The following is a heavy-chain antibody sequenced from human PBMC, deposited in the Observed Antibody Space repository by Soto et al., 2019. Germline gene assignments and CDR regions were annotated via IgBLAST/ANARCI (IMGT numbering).Heavy chain of an antibody. CDR3: ARGWRQLVPNWFDP. Sequence: SETLSLTCTVSGDSITSNSYFWAWIRQPPGKGLEWIGSIYYSGTTYYNPSLKSRVTISVDRSKNQFSLKLTSVTAADTAVYYCARGWRQLVPNWFDPWGQGTLVTVSS. J-gene: IGHJ5*02. D-gene: IGHD6-6*01. CDR1: GDSITSNSYF. V-gene: IGHV4-39*07. CDR2: IYYSGTT.